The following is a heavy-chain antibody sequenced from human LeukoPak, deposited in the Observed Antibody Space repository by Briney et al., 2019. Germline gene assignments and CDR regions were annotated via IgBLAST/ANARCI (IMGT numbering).Heavy chain of an antibody. Sequence: PGGSLRLSCAASGFTFSSYGMHWVRQAPGKGLEWVAAIWFDGSNKYYADSVKGRFTISRDNSKNTVYLQMNSLRAEDTAVYYCASDQAARAGVYGMDVWGQGTTVTVSS. D-gene: IGHD2-15*01. J-gene: IGHJ6*02. CDR2: IWFDGSNK. CDR1: GFTFSSYG. V-gene: IGHV3-33*01. CDR3: ASDQAARAGVYGMDV.